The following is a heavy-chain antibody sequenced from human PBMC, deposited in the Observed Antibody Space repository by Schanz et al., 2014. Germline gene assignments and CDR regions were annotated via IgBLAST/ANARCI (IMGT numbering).Heavy chain of an antibody. V-gene: IGHV3-23*04. CDR3: ARDGYRNGRPFDH. J-gene: IGHJ4*02. CDR1: GFIFSSYA. D-gene: IGHD5-18*01. Sequence: EVQLVESGGGLVQPGGSLKLSCAASGFIFSSYAMTWVRQAPGKGLEWVSAISTGGGNTYYADSVKGRFTISRDTAENSVYLQMNSLRAEDTAVYYCARDGYRNGRPFDHWGQGTRVTVSA. CDR2: ISTGGGNT.